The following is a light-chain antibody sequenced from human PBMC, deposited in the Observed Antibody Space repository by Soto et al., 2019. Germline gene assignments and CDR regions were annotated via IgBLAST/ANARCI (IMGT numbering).Light chain of an antibody. CDR3: QQSFGTPRT. CDR2: GAS. Sequence: DIQLTQSPSSLSASVGDTVAITFRASLSVATFLNWYQQRPGEAPKVLIYGASRLHGGVPSRFSGSGSGTDFTLTISSLQPEDFATYYCQQSFGTPRTFGQGTKVDIK. J-gene: IGKJ2*01. CDR1: LSVATF. V-gene: IGKV1-39*01.